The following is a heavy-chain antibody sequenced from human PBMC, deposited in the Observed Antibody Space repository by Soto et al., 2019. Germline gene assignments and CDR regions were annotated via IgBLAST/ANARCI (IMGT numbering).Heavy chain of an antibody. CDR3: ARGNYDFWSGSYYYSYLDV. Sequence: SETLSLTCTVSGGSISSYYWSWIRQPPGKGLEWIGYIYYSGSTNYNPSLKSRVTISVDTSKNQFSLKLSSVTAADTAVYYCARGNYDFWSGSYYYSYLDVWGKGTTVTVSS. CDR2: IYYSGST. CDR1: GGSISSYY. D-gene: IGHD3-3*01. V-gene: IGHV4-59*01. J-gene: IGHJ6*03.